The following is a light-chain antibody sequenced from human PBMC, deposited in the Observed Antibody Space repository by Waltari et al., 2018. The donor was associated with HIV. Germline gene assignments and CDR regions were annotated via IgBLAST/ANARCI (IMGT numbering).Light chain of an antibody. V-gene: IGLV3-25*03. Sequence: SYELTQPPSVSVSPGQTARITCSGDALPKQYAYWYQQKPGQAPVLGIYKNSKRPSGIPERFSGASSGTTVTLTIRGVQAEDETDYYCQSADSSGTYVVFGGGTKLTVL. CDR1: ALPKQY. J-gene: IGLJ2*01. CDR3: QSADSSGTYVV. CDR2: KNS.